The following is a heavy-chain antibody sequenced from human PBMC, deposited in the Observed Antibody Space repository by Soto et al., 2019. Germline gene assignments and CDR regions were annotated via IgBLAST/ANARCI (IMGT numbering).Heavy chain of an antibody. CDR2: IIPIFGTA. CDR1: GGTFSSYA. J-gene: IGHJ6*02. Sequence: VKVSCKASGGTFSSYAISWVRHAPGQGLEWMGGIIPIFGTANYAQKFHGRVTITADKSTSTAYMELSSLRSEDTAVYYCELVTMVRGVINSSKGSPLNYYYCCMDVWGQGTTVSVSS. CDR3: ELVTMVRGVINSSKGSPLNYYYCCMDV. V-gene: IGHV1-69*06. D-gene: IGHD3-10*01.